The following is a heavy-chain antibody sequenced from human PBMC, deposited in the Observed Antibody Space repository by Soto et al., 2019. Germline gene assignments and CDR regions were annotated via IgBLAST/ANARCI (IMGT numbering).Heavy chain of an antibody. V-gene: IGHV5-51*01. Sequence: ESLSICFTGAGYTFTNYWIGWVRQMPGKGPEWMGIIYPCDSDTKYNPSFQGQVTIPADKSITTTYLQWSSLKASDTAIYYCAASIFYYGMDVWGQGTKVTVSS. CDR2: IYPCDSDT. CDR3: AASIFYYGMDV. J-gene: IGHJ6*02. CDR1: GYTFTNYW.